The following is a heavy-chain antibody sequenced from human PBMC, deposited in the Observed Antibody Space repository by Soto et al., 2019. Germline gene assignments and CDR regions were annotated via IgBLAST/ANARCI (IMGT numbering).Heavy chain of an antibody. Sequence: TGGSLRLSCAASGFTVSSNYMSWVRQAPGKGLEWVSLISYTGITYYADSVKGRFSISRDDSRNTLYLQMDSLNPEDTAVYYCAKDPGSTPASGGGFDYWGQGTLVTVSS. D-gene: IGHD6-6*01. CDR2: ISYTGIT. V-gene: IGHV3-53*01. J-gene: IGHJ4*02. CDR1: GFTVSSNY. CDR3: AKDPGSTPASGGGFDY.